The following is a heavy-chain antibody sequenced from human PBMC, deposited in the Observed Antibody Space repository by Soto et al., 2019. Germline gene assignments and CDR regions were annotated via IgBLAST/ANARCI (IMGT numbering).Heavy chain of an antibody. Sequence: EVQLVESGGGLVQPGGSLRLSCAASGFTFSLYSMSWVRQAPGKGLEWVSYISRSSTGIHYADSVKGRFTISRDDATNSRHMQMNRPRDWGAAVYYCERAVTGGLDVWGQGTTVSISS. CDR3: ERAVTGGLDV. D-gene: IGHD3-10*01. CDR1: GFTFSLYS. V-gene: IGHV3-48*02. J-gene: IGHJ6*02. CDR2: ISRSSTGI.